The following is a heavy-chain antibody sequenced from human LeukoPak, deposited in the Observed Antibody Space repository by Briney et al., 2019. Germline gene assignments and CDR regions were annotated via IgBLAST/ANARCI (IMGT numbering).Heavy chain of an antibody. D-gene: IGHD2-15*01. CDR2: IYHSGSA. CDR3: ARTYCSGGICYESFDC. Sequence: SETLSLTCAVSGGSISTVNWWSWVRQPPGKGLEWIGEIYHSGSANYNPSLKSRVTISVDKSKNQFSLKLSSVTAADTAVYYCARTYCSGGICYESFDCWGQGTLVTVSS. J-gene: IGHJ4*02. CDR1: GGSISTVNW. V-gene: IGHV4-4*02.